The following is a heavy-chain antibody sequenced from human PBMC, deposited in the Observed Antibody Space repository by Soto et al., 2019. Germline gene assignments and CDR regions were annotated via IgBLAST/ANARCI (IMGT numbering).Heavy chain of an antibody. Sequence: GGSLRLSCAASGFTFSSYSMNWVRQAPGKGLEWVSSISSSSYIYYADSVKGRFTISRDNAKNSLYLQMNSLRAEDTAVYYCARPGQLVRSNWFDPWGQGTLVTVSS. CDR1: GFTFSSYS. J-gene: IGHJ5*02. V-gene: IGHV3-21*01. D-gene: IGHD6-13*01. CDR2: ISSSSYI. CDR3: ARPGQLVRSNWFDP.